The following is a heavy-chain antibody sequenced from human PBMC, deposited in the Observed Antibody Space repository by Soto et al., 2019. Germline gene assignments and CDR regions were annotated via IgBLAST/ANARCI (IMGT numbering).Heavy chain of an antibody. Sequence: ESGGGVVQPGKSLRLSCAASGFTLSYYGMHWVRQAPGKGLEWVAVISYDGSKKNYAESVNGRFTISRDSSKNTLFLQLNSLRTEDTAVYYCAKGIGRDGYTSGLDWGQGTLVTVSS. V-gene: IGHV3-30*18. J-gene: IGHJ4*02. D-gene: IGHD5-12*01. CDR3: AKGIGRDGYTSGLD. CDR2: ISYDGSKK. CDR1: GFTLSYYG.